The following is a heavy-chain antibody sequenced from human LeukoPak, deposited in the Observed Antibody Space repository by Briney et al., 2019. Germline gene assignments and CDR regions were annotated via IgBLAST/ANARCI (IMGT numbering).Heavy chain of an antibody. CDR2: IIPIFGTA. D-gene: IGHD2-2*01. CDR3: AREGYCSSTSCQDAFDI. Sequence: SVKLSCKAAGGTFSSYAISWVRQAPGQGLEWMGGIIPIFGTANYAQKFQGRVTITTDESTSTAYMELSSLRSEDTAVYYCAREGYCSSTSCQDAFDIWGQGTMVTVSS. CDR1: GGTFSSYA. V-gene: IGHV1-69*05. J-gene: IGHJ3*02.